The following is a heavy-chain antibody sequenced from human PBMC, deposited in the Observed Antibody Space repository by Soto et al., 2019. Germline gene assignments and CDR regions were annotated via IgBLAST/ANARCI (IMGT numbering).Heavy chain of an antibody. CDR2: IYYSRCT. CDR3: AGISWIYYYYMDV. J-gene: IGHJ6*02. CDR1: GGSISSGGYY. V-gene: IGHV4-31*03. Sequence: SGTLSLTCTVSGGSISSGGYYWSWIRQHPGKGLEWIWYIYYSRCTYYNPSLKSRVTISVDSSKYQPSLKLSTVTAADSAVSYCAGISWIYYYYMDVFGRGTTVTVSS. D-gene: IGHD6-13*01.